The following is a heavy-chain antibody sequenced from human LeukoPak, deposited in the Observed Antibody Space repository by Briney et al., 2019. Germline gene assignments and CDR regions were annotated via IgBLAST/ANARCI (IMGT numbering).Heavy chain of an antibody. CDR3: ARVSDSSSWYWFDP. V-gene: IGHV4-39*07. CDR2: IYYSGST. D-gene: IGHD6-13*01. J-gene: IGHJ5*02. Sequence: PSETLSLTCTVSGGSINSNGYYLGWIRQPPGKGLEWIGSIYYSGSTYYNPSLKSRVTISVDTSKNQFSLKLSSVTAADTAVYYCARVSDSSSWYWFDPWGQGTLVTVSS. CDR1: GGSINSNGYY.